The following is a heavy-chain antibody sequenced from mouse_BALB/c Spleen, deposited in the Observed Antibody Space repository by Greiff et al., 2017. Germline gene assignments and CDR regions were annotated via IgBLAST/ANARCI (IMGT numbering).Heavy chain of an antibody. V-gene: IGHV3-8*02. J-gene: IGHJ4*01. CDR3: ARSYGNYGGGAMDY. CDR2: ISYSGST. CDR1: GDSITSGY. Sequence: VQLKESGPSLVKPSQTLSLTCSVTGDSITSGYWNWIRKFPGNKLEYMGYISYSGSTYYNPSLKSRISITRDTSKNQYYLQLNSVTTEDTATYYCARSYGNYGGGAMDYWGQGTSVTVAS. D-gene: IGHD2-1*01.